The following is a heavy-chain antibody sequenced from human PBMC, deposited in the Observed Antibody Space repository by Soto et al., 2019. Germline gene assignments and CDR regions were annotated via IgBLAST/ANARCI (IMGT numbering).Heavy chain of an antibody. J-gene: IGHJ4*02. V-gene: IGHV1-69*13. CDR2: IIPIFGTA. CDR1: GGTFSSYA. D-gene: IGHD5-18*01. Sequence: GASVKVSCKSSGGTFSSYAISCVRQAPGQGLEWMGGIIPIFGTANYAQKFQGRVTITADESTSTAYMELSSLRSEDTAVYYCARGFGYSYGPIDYWGQGTLVTVSS. CDR3: ARGFGYSYGPIDY.